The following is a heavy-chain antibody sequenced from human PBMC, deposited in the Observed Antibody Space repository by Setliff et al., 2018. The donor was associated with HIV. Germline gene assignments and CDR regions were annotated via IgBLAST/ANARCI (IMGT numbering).Heavy chain of an antibody. J-gene: IGHJ4*02. CDR3: ARGLDVWGTYRYRNYFDY. V-gene: IGHV4-34*01. Sequence: PSETLSLTCAVYGGSFSGHQWSWIRQSPGRGLEWIGEINHGGSTIYNPSLKSRVTISIDTSKNPFSLNLTSVTAADTAIYYCARGLDVWGTYRYRNYFDYWGQGTLVTAPQ. CDR2: INHGGST. CDR1: GGSFSGHQ. D-gene: IGHD3-16*02.